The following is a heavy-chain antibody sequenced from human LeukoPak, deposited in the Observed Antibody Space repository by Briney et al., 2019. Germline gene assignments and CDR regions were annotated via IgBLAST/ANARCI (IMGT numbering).Heavy chain of an antibody. CDR2: FDPEDGET. J-gene: IGHJ6*02. CDR1: GYTLTELS. Sequence: ASVKVSCKVSGYTLTELSMHWVRQAPGKGLGWMGGFDPEDGETIYAQKFQGRVTMTEDTSTDTAYMELSSLRSEDTAVYYCATDPSGDYVNYYYGMDVWGQGTTVTVSS. D-gene: IGHD4-17*01. CDR3: ATDPSGDYVNYYYGMDV. V-gene: IGHV1-24*01.